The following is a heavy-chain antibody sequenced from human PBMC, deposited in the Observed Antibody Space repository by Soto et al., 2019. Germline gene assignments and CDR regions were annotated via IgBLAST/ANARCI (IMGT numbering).Heavy chain of an antibody. CDR3: ARGSRYSSTWSY. CDR1: GGSISNYC. CDR2: IYYSGST. Sequence: VMLSLSCSVAGGSISNYCGSWIRQPPGQGLEWIGYIYYSGSTNYNPSLKSRVTMSVDTARNQVSLKMRSVTAADTAVYYCARGSRYSSTWSYWGQGTLVTVSS. D-gene: IGHD6-13*01. V-gene: IGHV4-59*01. J-gene: IGHJ4*02.